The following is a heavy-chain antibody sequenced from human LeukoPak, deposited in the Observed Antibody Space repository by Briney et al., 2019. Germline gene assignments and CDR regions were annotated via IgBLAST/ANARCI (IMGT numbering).Heavy chain of an antibody. D-gene: IGHD6-6*01. CDR2: IYHSGST. J-gene: IGHJ4*02. Sequence: SETLSLTCTVSGGSISSSNWWSWVRQPPGKGLEWIGEIYHSGSTNYNPSLKSRVTISVDKSKNQLSLKLNSVTAADTAVYYCARDLGSSSPRGYWGQGTLVTVSS. V-gene: IGHV4-4*02. CDR3: ARDLGSSSPRGY. CDR1: GGSISSSNW.